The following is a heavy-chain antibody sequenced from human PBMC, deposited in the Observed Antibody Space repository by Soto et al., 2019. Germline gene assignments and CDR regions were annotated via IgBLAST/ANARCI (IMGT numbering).Heavy chain of an antibody. CDR3: ARGRSGRYEDVDY. J-gene: IGHJ4*02. CDR1: GFTFSSYS. Sequence: EVQLVESGGGLVKPGGSLRLSCAASGFTFSSYSMNWVRQAPGKGLEWVSSISTSSSYIHYADSVKGRFTISRDNAKNSMYLQMNSLRAEDTAVYYCARGRSGRYEDVDYWGQGTLVTVSS. D-gene: IGHD6-19*01. CDR2: ISTSSSYI. V-gene: IGHV3-21*01.